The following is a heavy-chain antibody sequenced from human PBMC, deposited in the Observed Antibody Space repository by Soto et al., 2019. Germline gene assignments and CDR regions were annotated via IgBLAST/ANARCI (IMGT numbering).Heavy chain of an antibody. CDR1: GGSISSTGYY. V-gene: IGHV4-39*01. CDR3: FVLLGYSSPW. CDR2: IYYSGST. D-gene: IGHD3-22*01. J-gene: IGHJ1*01. Sequence: PSETLSLTCTVSGGSISSTGYYWGWIRQPPGKGLEWIGSIYYSGSTSYNPSLQSRVALSVDTSRNQFSLRLNSVTVADTAVYFCFVLLGYSSPWWGQGTLVTVSS.